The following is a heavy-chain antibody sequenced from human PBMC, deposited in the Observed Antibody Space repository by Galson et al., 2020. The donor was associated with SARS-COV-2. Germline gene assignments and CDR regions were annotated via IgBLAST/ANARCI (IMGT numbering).Heavy chain of an antibody. CDR2: ISGGGGST. CDR3: AKDRGNDYGDQLDF. Sequence: GGSLRLSCAASGFTFSRYAMAWVRQAPGKGLEWVSGISGGGGSTYYADSVKGRFTISRAISQNTVYLQISSLRAEDTAVYYCAKDRGNDYGDQLDFWGQGTQGTVAS. CDR1: GFTFSRYA. D-gene: IGHD4-17*01. V-gene: IGHV3-23*01. J-gene: IGHJ4*02.